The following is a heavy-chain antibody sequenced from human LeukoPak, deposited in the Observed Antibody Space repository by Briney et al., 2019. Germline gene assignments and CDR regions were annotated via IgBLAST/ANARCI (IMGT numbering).Heavy chain of an antibody. D-gene: IGHD6-19*01. CDR3: ARGLTDSNGWYHLDR. Sequence: ASVKVSCKASGYTFTAYYIHWVRQAPGQGLEWMGSINPNSGGTNYAQKVQGRVTMTRDTSISTASMELISLTSDDTAFYYCARGLTDSNGWYHLDRWGQGTLVTVSS. V-gene: IGHV1-2*02. CDR2: INPNSGGT. CDR1: GYTFTAYY. J-gene: IGHJ4*02.